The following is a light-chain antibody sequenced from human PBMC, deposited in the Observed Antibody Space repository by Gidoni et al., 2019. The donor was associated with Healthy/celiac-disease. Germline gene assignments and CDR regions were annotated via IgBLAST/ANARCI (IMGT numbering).Light chain of an antibody. CDR3: SSYTSSSTPYV. CDR1: SSDVVGYNY. CDR2: DVS. J-gene: IGLJ1*01. Sequence: QSALTQPASVSGSPGQSITISCTGTSSDVVGYNYVSWYQQHPGKAPKLMIYDVSNRPSGVSNRFSGSKSGNTASLTISGLQAEYETDYYCSSYTSSSTPYVFGTGTKVTVL. V-gene: IGLV2-14*03.